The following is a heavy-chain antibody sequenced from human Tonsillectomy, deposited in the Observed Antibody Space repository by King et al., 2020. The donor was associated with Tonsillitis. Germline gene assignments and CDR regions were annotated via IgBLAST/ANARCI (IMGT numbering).Heavy chain of an antibody. D-gene: IGHD3-22*01. V-gene: IGHV3-48*01. CDR3: ARKVPNYYDSSCYYWYFDL. J-gene: IGHJ2*01. CDR2: ISSSSSTI. CDR1: GFTFSSYS. Sequence: VQLVQSGGGLVQPGGSLRLSCAASGFTFSSYSMNWVRQAPGKGLEWVSYISSSSSTIYYADSVKGRFTISRDNAKNSLYLQMNSLRAEDTAVYYCARKVPNYYDSSCYYWYFDLWGRGTLVTVSA.